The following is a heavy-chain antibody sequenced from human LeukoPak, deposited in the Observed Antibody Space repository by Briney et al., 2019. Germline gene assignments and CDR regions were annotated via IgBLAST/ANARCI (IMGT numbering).Heavy chain of an antibody. CDR1: GFTFSSYA. CDR3: AKSRSDYYYYGMDV. J-gene: IGHJ6*02. V-gene: IGHV3-9*01. Sequence: PGGSLRLSCAASGFTFSSYAMSWVRQAPGKGLEWVSGISWNSGSIGYADSVRGRFTISRDNAKNSLYLQMDSLRAEDTAFYYCAKSRSDYYYYGMDVWGQGTTVTVSS. CDR2: ISWNSGSI.